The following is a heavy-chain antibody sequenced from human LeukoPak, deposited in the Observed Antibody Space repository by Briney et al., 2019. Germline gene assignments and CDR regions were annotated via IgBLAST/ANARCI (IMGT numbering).Heavy chain of an antibody. D-gene: IGHD1-26*01. CDR3: ARVGAWELQRVFDY. V-gene: IGHV3-7*01. CDR1: RFTFRDYW. CDR2: IKQGANEM. Sequence: PGGSLRLSCAASRFTFRDYWMTWVRQVPGKGLEWLANIKQGANEMYYVDSVKGRFTISRDNAQNSLYLQMNSLRIEDTAVYYCARVGAWELQRVFDYWGQGTQVTVSS. J-gene: IGHJ4*02.